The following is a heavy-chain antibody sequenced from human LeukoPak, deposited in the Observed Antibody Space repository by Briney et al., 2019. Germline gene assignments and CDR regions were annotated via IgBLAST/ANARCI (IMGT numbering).Heavy chain of an antibody. J-gene: IGHJ4*02. D-gene: IGHD6-13*01. CDR2: FYRDGST. V-gene: IGHV3-53*01. CDR1: GFTVSSNY. CDR3: ASDPQSSQQLVSY. Sequence: QPGGSLRLSCAASGFTVSSNYMTWVRQAPGKGLEWVSVFYRDGSTYYADSVKGRFTISRDNSKNTLYLQMNSLRAEDTAVYYCASDPQSSQQLVSYWGQGTLVIVSS.